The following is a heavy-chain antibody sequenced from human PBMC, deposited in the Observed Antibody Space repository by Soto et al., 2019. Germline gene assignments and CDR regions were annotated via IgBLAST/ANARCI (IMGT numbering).Heavy chain of an antibody. V-gene: IGHV1-3*01. D-gene: IGHD3-16*01. J-gene: IGHJ4*02. CDR3: ARDLFDSLWGEDY. CDR1: GYTFTSYA. CDR2: INAGNGNT. Sequence: EASVKVSCKASGYTFTSYAMHWVRQAPGQRLEWMGWINAGNGNTKYSQKFQGRVTITRDTSASTAYMELISLRSEDTAVYYCARDLFDSLWGEDYWGQGTLVTVSS.